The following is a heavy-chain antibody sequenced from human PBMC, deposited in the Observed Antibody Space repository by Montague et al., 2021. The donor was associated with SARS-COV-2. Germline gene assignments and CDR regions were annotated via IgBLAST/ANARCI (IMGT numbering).Heavy chain of an antibody. CDR1: GDSISYFY. CDR2: VSASGST. CDR3: ARDEVAAPGTFDD. V-gene: IGHV4-4*07. Sequence: SETLSLTCTVSGDSISYFYWSWIRQPAGKGLEWIGRVSASGSTNYNPSLNSRVTMSVDTSKKQFSLSLSPVTAADTAVYYCARDEVAAPGTFDDWGQGTLVTVSS. J-gene: IGHJ4*02. D-gene: IGHD6-13*01.